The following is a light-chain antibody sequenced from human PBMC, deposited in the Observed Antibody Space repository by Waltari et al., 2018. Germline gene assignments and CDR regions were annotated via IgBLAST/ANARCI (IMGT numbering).Light chain of an antibody. V-gene: IGLV1-47*01. CDR3: AAWDDSLSGLV. CDR1: TSNSRRHY. J-gene: IGLJ3*02. CDR2: KNK. Sequence: QSVRNQPPSASETPAQTVTVYRNGSTSNSRRHYVYGYQQFPETAPKLLNVKNKQRPAGVPDRFADSKSGTSASLAIKGLRSEDEADYYCAAWDDSLSGLVLGGGTKVTVL.